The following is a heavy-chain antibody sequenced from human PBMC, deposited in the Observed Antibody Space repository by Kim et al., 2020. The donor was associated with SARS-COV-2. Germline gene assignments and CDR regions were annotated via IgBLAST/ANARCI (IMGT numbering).Heavy chain of an antibody. V-gene: IGHV1-18*01. CDR2: ISAYNGNT. D-gene: IGHD3-10*01. CDR3: ARDLDRALAFSYGSGSPPFDY. CDR1: GYTFTSYG. J-gene: IGHJ4*02. Sequence: GSVKVSCKASGYTFTSYGISWVRQAPGQGLEWMGWISAYNGNTNYAQKLQGRVTMTTDTSTSTAYMELRSLRSDDTAVYYCARDLDRALAFSYGSGSPPFDYWGQGTLVTVSS.